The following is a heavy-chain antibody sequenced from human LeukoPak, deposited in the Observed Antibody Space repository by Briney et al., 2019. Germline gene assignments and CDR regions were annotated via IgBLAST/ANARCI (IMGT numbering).Heavy chain of an antibody. CDR2: IYYSGTT. J-gene: IGHJ5*02. Sequence: SETLSLTCTVSGDSIISGGYYWSWIRQHPGKGLEWIGYIYYSGTTYYNPSLKSRVTMSVDTTKNQFSLKLSSVTAADTAMYYCARDPVGPGWFDPWGQGTLVTFSS. CDR1: GDSIISGGYY. V-gene: IGHV4-31*02. CDR3: ARDPVGPGWFDP. D-gene: IGHD1-26*01.